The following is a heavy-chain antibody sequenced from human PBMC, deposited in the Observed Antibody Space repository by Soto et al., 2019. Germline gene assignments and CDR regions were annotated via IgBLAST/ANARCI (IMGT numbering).Heavy chain of an antibody. CDR2: ISGSDGTT. V-gene: IGHV3-23*01. CDR3: AKVIGGSESYWGGSHYYYALDV. J-gene: IGHJ6*02. Sequence: EVQLLESGGGLTQPGGSLRLSCAASGFIFSDYAMYWVRQAPGKGLEWVSVISGSDGTTYYADSVRGRCTMSRENSRNTIYLQMMSLRAEDTAVYYCAKVIGGSESYWGGSHYYYALDVWAQETTVTVS. D-gene: IGHD3-10*01. CDR1: GFIFSDYA.